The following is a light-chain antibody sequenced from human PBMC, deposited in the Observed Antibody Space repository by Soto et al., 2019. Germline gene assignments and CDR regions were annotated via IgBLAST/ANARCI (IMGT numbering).Light chain of an antibody. J-gene: IGKJ1*01. CDR3: QQYHDWPQT. Sequence: EIVMTQSPATLSVSPGERATLSCRASQSVKTRVAWYQQKPGQAPRLLIYGASTRATGFPARFSGSGSGTEFTLSISSLQSEDFAVYYCQQYHDWPQTFGQGTKVDLK. CDR1: QSVKTR. CDR2: GAS. V-gene: IGKV3-15*01.